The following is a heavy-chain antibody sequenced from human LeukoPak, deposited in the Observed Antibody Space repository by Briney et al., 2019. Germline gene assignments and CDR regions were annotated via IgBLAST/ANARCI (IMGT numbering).Heavy chain of an antibody. CDR2: INPNSGGT. Sequence: ASVKVSCKASGYTFTGYYMHWVRQAPGQGLEWMGWINPNSGGTNYAQKFQGRVTMTRDTSISTAYMELSRLRSDDTAVYYCARGARRGYCSGGSCYQKGDYYYYMDVWGKGTTVTISS. V-gene: IGHV1-2*02. J-gene: IGHJ6*03. CDR1: GYTFTGYY. CDR3: ARGARRGYCSGGSCYQKGDYYYYMDV. D-gene: IGHD2-15*01.